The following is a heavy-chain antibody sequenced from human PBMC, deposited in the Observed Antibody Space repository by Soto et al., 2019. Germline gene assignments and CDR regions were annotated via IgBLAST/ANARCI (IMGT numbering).Heavy chain of an antibody. CDR3: ARTSRFEY. V-gene: IGHV4-34*01. CDR1: EGSRSGYS. J-gene: IGHJ4*02. Sequence: GVVEGSRSGYSRCWIRQPPGKGLEWIGEINHSGSTNHNPSLKNRVTISVDTSKNQFSLKLSSVTAADTAVYYCARTSRFEYWGQGTLVTVS. D-gene: IGHD6-6*01. CDR2: INHSGST.